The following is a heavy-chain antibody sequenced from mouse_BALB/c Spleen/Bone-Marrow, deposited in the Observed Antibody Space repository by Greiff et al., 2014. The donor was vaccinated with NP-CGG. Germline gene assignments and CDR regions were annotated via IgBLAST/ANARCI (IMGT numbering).Heavy chain of an antibody. Sequence: QVQLQQSGAELMKPGASVKISCKATGFTFSSYWIEWVKQRPGHGLEWIGEILPGSGSTNYNEKFKGKATFTADTSSNTAYMQLSSLTSEDSAVYYCARDWDPFAYWGQGTLVTVSA. D-gene: IGHD4-1*01. J-gene: IGHJ3*01. CDR3: ARDWDPFAY. V-gene: IGHV1-9*01. CDR1: GFTFSSYW. CDR2: ILPGSGST.